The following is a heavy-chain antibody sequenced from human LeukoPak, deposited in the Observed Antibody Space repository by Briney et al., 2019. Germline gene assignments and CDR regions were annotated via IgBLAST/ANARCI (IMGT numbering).Heavy chain of an antibody. CDR3: ARVGYYYGSADY. Sequence: GSLRLSCTASGFTFGDYAMSWIRQPPGKGLEWIGEINHSGSTDYNPSLKSRVTISVDTSKNQFSLKLSSVTAADTAVYYCARVGYYYGSADYWGQGTLVTVSS. J-gene: IGHJ4*02. CDR1: GFTFGDYA. V-gene: IGHV4-34*01. D-gene: IGHD3-10*01. CDR2: INHSGST.